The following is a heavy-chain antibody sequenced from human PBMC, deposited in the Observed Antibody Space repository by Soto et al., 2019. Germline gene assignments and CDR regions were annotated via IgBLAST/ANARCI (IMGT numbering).Heavy chain of an antibody. V-gene: IGHV3-30-3*01. J-gene: IGHJ3*02. CDR1: GFTFSSYA. CDR3: ARDGLYSNDAFDI. D-gene: IGHD4-4*01. CDR2: ISYDGSNK. Sequence: GGSLRLSCAASGFTFSSYAMHWVRQAPGKWLEWVAVISYDGSNKYYADSVKGRFTISRDNSKNTLYLQMNSLRAEDTAVYYCARDGLYSNDAFDIWGQGXMVTVSS.